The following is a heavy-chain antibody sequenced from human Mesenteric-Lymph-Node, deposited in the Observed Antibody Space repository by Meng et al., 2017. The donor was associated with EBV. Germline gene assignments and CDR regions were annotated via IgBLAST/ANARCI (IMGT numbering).Heavy chain of an antibody. CDR1: RESISSTSYS. D-gene: IGHD3-10*01. Sequence: LQHEASGPGLVGTSGTLSLICTVSRESISSTSYSRGWIREPPGEGVEWIGSIYYSGTTYFTPSLESRVSISVDTSKKQFSLRLTSVTAADTDVYYCARQYGSSFDYWGQGTLVTVSS. CDR2: IYYSGTT. CDR3: ARQYGSSFDY. V-gene: IGHV4-39*01. J-gene: IGHJ4*02.